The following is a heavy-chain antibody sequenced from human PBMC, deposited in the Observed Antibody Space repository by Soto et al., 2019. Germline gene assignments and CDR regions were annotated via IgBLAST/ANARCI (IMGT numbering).Heavy chain of an antibody. J-gene: IGHJ4*02. CDR2: INHAATT. V-gene: IGHV4-38-2*01. CDR1: GFSITDDDYY. CDR3: ARGGLYDLWSGLFD. D-gene: IGHD3-3*01. Sequence: QVQLRESGPGLVKPSETLSLGCAVSGFSITDDDYYWGWIRQPPGRGPQWIGSINHAATTYYHPSLQSRVSISVDTSKNQFSLKLTSVSAADTAVYFCARGGLYDLWSGLFDWGQGIRVTVSS.